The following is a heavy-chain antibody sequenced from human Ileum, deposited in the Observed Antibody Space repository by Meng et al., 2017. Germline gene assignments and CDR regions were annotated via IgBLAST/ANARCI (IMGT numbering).Heavy chain of an antibody. CDR1: CYTCGSYG. V-gene: IGHV1-18*01. D-gene: IGHD2-15*01. CDR2: FVNYVDT. J-gene: IGHJ4*02. CDR3: ASGTPGRSYCDY. Sequence: VLLLESGPVLKKPGGSGRASCKAFCYTCGSYGICWVRQAPGQGLEWMGWFVNYVDTYPAPKFQGRVTMTTDTHTNTAFMELRSLTSDDTAVYYCASGTPGRSYCDYWGQGTLVTVSS.